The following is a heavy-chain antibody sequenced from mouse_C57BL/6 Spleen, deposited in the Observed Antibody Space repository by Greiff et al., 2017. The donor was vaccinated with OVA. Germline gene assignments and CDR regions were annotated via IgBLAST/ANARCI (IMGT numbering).Heavy chain of an antibody. CDR2: IDPETGGT. D-gene: IGHD1-1*01. Sequence: LQESGAELVRPGASVTLSCKASGYTFTDYEMHWVKQTPVHGLEWIGAIDPETGGTAYNQKFKGKAILTADKSSSTAYMELRSLTSEDSAVYYCTRASKGSSHFDYWGQGTTLTVSS. V-gene: IGHV1-15*01. J-gene: IGHJ2*01. CDR3: TRASKGSSHFDY. CDR1: GYTFTDYE.